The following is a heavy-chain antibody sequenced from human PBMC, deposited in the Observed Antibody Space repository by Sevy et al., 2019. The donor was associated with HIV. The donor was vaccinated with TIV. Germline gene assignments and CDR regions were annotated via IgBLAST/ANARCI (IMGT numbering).Heavy chain of an antibody. V-gene: IGHV6-1*01. CDR1: GDSVSTNSAA. D-gene: IGHD6-25*01. J-gene: IGHJ4*02. CDR2: TKYRSKWYN. CDR3: ARESIAAATFPPYFDF. Sequence: SQTLSLTCAISGDSVSTNSAAWNWIRQSPSRGLEWLGRTKYRSKWYNDYATSWKSRITINPDTTKNQFSLQLNSVTPGDTAVYYCARESIAAATFPPYFDFWGQGTLVTVSS.